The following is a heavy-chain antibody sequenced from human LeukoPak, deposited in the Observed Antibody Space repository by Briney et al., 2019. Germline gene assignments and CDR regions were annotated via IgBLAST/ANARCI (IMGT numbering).Heavy chain of an antibody. V-gene: IGHV3-66*01. J-gene: IGHJ4*02. D-gene: IGHD6-19*01. CDR1: GFTFSSYA. CDR3: ARDSTGYSSGWYAVYFDY. Sequence: GGSLRLSCAASGFTFSSYAMSWVRQAPGKGLEWVSVIYSGGSTYYADSVKGRFTISRDNSKNTLYLQMNSLRAEDTAVYYCARDSTGYSSGWYAVYFDYWGQGTLVTVSS. CDR2: IYSGGST.